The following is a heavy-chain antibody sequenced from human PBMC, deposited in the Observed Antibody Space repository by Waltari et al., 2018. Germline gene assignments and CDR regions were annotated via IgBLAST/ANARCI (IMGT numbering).Heavy chain of an antibody. D-gene: IGHD3-10*01. CDR2: IYYSGSS. CDR3: ARQRGAVRGVMSEFDY. Sequence: QLQLQESGPGLVKPSETLSLTCTVSGGSISSRSYYWGWIRQPPGKGLEWIGSIYYSGSSYYNPSRKSRVTISVDPSRNQFSLKLSSVTAADTAVYYCARQRGAVRGVMSEFDYWGQGTLVTVSS. J-gene: IGHJ4*02. CDR1: GGSISSRSYY. V-gene: IGHV4-39*01.